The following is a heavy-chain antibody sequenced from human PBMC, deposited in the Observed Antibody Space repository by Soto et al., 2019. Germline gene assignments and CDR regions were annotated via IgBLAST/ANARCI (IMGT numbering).Heavy chain of an antibody. V-gene: IGHV1-18*01. Sequence: QVQLVQSGAEVKKPGASVKVSCKASGYSFTSSGLSWVRQAPAQGLEWLGWISSVGGNAHYAQNPQRRLTMTADTSTTKAYMELRSLRSDDTAVYYCAGRIAAAGSFDYWGQGTLVTVSS. D-gene: IGHD6-13*01. J-gene: IGHJ4*02. CDR1: GYSFTSSG. CDR2: ISSVGGNA. CDR3: AGRIAAAGSFDY.